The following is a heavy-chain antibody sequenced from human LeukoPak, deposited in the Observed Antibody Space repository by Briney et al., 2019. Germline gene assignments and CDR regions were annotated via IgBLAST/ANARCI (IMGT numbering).Heavy chain of an antibody. V-gene: IGHV3-30*02. D-gene: IGHD4-17*01. J-gene: IGHJ3*02. CDR3: AKEDYGDYSAFDI. CDR2: IRYDGSNK. CDR1: GFTFSSYG. Sequence: GGSLRLSCAASGFTFSSYGMHWVRQAPGKGLERVAFIRYDGSNKYYADSVKGRFTISRDNSKNTLYLQMNSLRAEDTAVYYCAKEDYGDYSAFDIWGQGTMVTVSS.